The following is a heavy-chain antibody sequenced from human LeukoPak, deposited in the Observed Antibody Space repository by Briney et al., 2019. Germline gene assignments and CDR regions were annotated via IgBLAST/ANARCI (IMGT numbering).Heavy chain of an antibody. D-gene: IGHD3-22*01. CDR1: GYTLTELS. J-gene: IGHJ4*02. Sequence: GASVKVSCKVSGYTLTELSMHWVRQAPGKGLEWMGGFDPEDGETIYAQKFQGRVTMTEDTSTDTAYMELSSLRSEGTAVYYCATSFEYYDSSGYYYWGQGTLVTVSS. CDR3: ATSFEYYDSSGYYY. CDR2: FDPEDGET. V-gene: IGHV1-24*01.